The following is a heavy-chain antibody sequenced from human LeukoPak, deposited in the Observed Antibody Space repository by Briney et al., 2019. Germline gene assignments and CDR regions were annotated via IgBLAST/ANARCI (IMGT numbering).Heavy chain of an antibody. CDR1: GASMSNYY. CDR3: ARHRRNYYGTGGSPFDF. J-gene: IGHJ4*02. D-gene: IGHD3-10*01. V-gene: IGHV4-59*08. CDR2: ISDSGSD. Sequence: SEIPSLTCTISGASMSNYYWSWIRQPPGKRPEWMAYISDSGSDIYNPSLKSRVAISVDTSKNQFSLEVTSVTAADTAVYFCARHRRNYYGTGGSPFDFWGQGILVTVSS.